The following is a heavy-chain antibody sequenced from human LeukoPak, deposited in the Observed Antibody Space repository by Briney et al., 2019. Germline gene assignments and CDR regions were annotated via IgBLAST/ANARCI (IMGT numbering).Heavy chain of an antibody. J-gene: IGHJ4*02. Sequence: VASVKVSCKASGYTFSRYGFNWVRQAPGQGLEWMGWISAYNGDTNYAQKLQGRVTLTTDTSTSTVFMEVRSLRSDDTAVYYCARAYWVGSSRYVLYFDYWGQGTLVTVSS. D-gene: IGHD6-13*01. V-gene: IGHV1-18*01. CDR1: GYTFSRYG. CDR3: ARAYWVGSSRYVLYFDY. CDR2: ISAYNGDT.